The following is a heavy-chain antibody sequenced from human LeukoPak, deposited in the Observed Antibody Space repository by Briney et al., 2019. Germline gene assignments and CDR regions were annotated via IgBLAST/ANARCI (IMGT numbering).Heavy chain of an antibody. V-gene: IGHV4-4*09. CDR3: ARDLSNWHFDP. J-gene: IGHJ5*02. CDR1: GGSISSYY. D-gene: IGHD1-20*01. CDR2: IYTSGST. Sequence: PSETLSLTCTVSGGSISSYYWSWIRQPPGKGLEWIGCIYTSGSTSYNPSLKSRVTISVDTSKNQFSLKLSSVTAADTAVYYCARDLSNWHFDPWGQGTLVTVSS.